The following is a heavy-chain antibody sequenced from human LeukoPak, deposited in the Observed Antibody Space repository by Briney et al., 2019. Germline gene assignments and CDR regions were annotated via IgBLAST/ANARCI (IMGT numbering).Heavy chain of an antibody. CDR2: IYSDNT. CDR3: ARDNYYMDV. CDR1: GFTVRSNS. V-gene: IGHV3-53*01. Sequence: GGTLSLPCTVSGFTVRSNSMIWVRQAPATGLEGVSFIYSDNTHYSDSVKGRFTISRDNSKNTLYLQMNSLRAEDTAVYYCARDNYYMDVWGKGTTVTISS. J-gene: IGHJ6*03.